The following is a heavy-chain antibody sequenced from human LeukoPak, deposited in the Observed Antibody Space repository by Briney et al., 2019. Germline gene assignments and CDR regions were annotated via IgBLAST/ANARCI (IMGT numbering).Heavy chain of an antibody. CDR1: GGTFSSYA. Sequence: SVKVSCTASGGTFSSYAISWVRQAPGQGLEWMGGIIPIFGTANYAQKFQGRVTITADESTSTAYMELSSLRSEDTAVYYCARARTAYCGGDCLGGMDVWGQGTTVTVSS. V-gene: IGHV1-69*13. CDR3: ARARTAYCGGDCLGGMDV. D-gene: IGHD2-21*02. J-gene: IGHJ6*02. CDR2: IIPIFGTA.